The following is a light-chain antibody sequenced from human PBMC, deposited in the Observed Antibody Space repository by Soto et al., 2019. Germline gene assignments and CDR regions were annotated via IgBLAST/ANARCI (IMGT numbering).Light chain of an antibody. V-gene: IGKV3D-20*02. CDR3: QQRSNWPIT. J-gene: IGKJ5*01. CDR1: QSVSNTF. Sequence: ENVLTQSPGTLSLSPGERATLSCRAGQSVSNTFLAWYQQKPGQAPRLLIYGASTRATGIPARFSGSGSGTDHTLTISSLEPEDSAVYYCQQRSNWPITFGQGTRLEI. CDR2: GAS.